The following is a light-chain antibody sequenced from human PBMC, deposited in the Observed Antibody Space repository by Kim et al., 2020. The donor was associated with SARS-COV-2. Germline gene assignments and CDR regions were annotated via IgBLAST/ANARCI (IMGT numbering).Light chain of an antibody. CDR1: GGHGTYA. CDR3: QTWGTGTRV. J-gene: IGLJ3*02. Sequence: ASVKRTFTLRGGHGTYAIAWHQVQPEKGPRYLMWLNCDGSHTKGDVIPVRFSGSRSGSEAYLTISSLQSEDEADYYCQTWGTGTRVFGGGTQLTVL. V-gene: IGLV4-69*01. CDR2: LNCDGSH.